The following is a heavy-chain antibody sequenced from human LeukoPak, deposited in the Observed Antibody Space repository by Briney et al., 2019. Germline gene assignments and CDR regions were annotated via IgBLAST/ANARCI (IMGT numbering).Heavy chain of an antibody. Sequence: AGASLRLSCAASGFIFIDYGMSWVGQAPGKGLEWVSVISGSGSSTYYADSVKGRFTISRDNSKNTLFLQMNSLRAEDTAVYYCARGARYSYFDYWGQGTLVAVSS. CDR1: GFIFIDYG. V-gene: IGHV3-23*01. D-gene: IGHD1-1*01. CDR2: ISGSGSST. CDR3: ARGARYSYFDY. J-gene: IGHJ4*02.